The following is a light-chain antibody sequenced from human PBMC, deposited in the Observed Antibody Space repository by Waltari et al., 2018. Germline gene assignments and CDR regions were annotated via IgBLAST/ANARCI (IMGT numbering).Light chain of an antibody. CDR3: QQYGSSPPT. J-gene: IGKJ2*01. CDR1: QSLSSSY. Sequence: EIVLTQSPGTLSLSPGERATLSCRASQSLSSSYLAWYQQKPGQDPRLLIYGASSRPTGIPDRFSGSGSGTDFTLTITSLEPEDFAGYSCQQYGSSPPTFGQGTKLEIK. CDR2: GAS. V-gene: IGKV3-20*01.